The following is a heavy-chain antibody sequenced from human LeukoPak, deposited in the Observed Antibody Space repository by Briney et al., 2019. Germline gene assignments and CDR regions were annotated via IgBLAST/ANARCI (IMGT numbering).Heavy chain of an antibody. Sequence: PSETLSLTCAVYGGSFSGYYWSWIRQPPGKGLEWIGEINHSGSTNYNPSLKSRVTISVDRSKNQFSLKLRSVTAADTAVYYCARHRGYCSGGSCYGMNWFDPWGQGTLVTVSS. J-gene: IGHJ5*02. CDR2: INHSGST. D-gene: IGHD2-15*01. CDR3: ARHRGYCSGGSCYGMNWFDP. CDR1: GGSFSGYY. V-gene: IGHV4-34*01.